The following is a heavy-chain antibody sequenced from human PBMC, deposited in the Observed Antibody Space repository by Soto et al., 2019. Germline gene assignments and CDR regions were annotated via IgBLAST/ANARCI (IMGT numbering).Heavy chain of an antibody. CDR3: ARDGVTLYCGGDCYASYYYYGMDV. D-gene: IGHD2-21*02. V-gene: IGHV1-18*04. J-gene: IGHJ6*02. Sequence: ASVKVSCKASGYTFTSYGISWVRQAPGQGLEWMGWISAYNGNTNYAQKLQGRVTMTTDTSTSTAYMELRSLRSDDTAVYYCARDGVTLYCGGDCYASYYYYGMDVWGQGTTVTVSS. CDR2: ISAYNGNT. CDR1: GYTFTSYG.